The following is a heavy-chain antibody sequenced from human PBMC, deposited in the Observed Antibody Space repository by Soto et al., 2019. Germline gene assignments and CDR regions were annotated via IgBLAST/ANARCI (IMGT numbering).Heavy chain of an antibody. D-gene: IGHD6-6*01. CDR1: GFTFSNYW. CDR2: INQDGSQK. V-gene: IGHV3-7*04. CDR3: ARVGYSSSSFDY. Sequence: EVQLVGSGGGLVQPGGSLRLSCAASGFTFSNYWMSWVRQAPGKGLEWVANINQDGSQKYYVDSLKGRFTISRDTAKNSLYLQMNSLRHDDTSIYYCARVGYSSSSFDYWGQGTLVTVSS. J-gene: IGHJ4*02.